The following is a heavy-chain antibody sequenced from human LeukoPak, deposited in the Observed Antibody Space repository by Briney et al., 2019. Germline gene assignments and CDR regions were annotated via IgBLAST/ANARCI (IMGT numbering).Heavy chain of an antibody. V-gene: IGHV3-11*01. CDR1: GFTFSDYY. CDR3: AKRPVRAAAGGHFDY. CDR2: ISSSGSTI. Sequence: PGGSLRLSCAASGFTFSDYYMSWIRQAPGKGLEWVSYISSSGSTIYYADSVKGRFTISRDNSKNTLYLQMNSLRAEDTAVYYCAKRPVRAAAGGHFDYWGQGTLVTVSS. D-gene: IGHD6-13*01. J-gene: IGHJ4*02.